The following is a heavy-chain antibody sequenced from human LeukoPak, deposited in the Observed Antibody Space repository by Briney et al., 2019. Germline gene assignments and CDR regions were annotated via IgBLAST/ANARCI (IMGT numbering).Heavy chain of an antibody. D-gene: IGHD6-13*01. V-gene: IGHV4-4*02. CDR2: IYHSGTT. Sequence: SETLSLTCAVSGGSINSDWWSWVRQPPGKGLEWVGEIYHSGTTNYNPSLKSRVTISVDKSKNQFSLKLTSVTAADTAVYYCASEMLYSSSWFLFDYWGQGTLVSVSS. CDR3: ASEMLYSSSWFLFDY. CDR1: GGSINSDW. J-gene: IGHJ4*02.